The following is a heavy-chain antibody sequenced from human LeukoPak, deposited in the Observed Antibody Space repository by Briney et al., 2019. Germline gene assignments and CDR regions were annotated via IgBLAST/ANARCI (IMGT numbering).Heavy chain of an antibody. CDR1: GYTFTSYA. CDR3: ARQPKHFVKEIVGATDY. CDR2: INAGNGNT. V-gene: IGHV1-3*01. J-gene: IGHJ4*02. D-gene: IGHD1-26*01. Sequence: GASVKVSCKASGYTFTSYAMHWVRQAPGQRLEWMGWINAGNGNTKYSQKFQGRVTITRDTSASTAYMELSSLRSEGTAVYYCARQPKHFVKEIVGATDYWGQGTLVTVSS.